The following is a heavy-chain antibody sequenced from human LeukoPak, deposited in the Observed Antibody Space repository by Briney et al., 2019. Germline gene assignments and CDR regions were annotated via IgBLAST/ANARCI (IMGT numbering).Heavy chain of an antibody. CDR3: ARAYSNYGYYFDY. V-gene: IGHV4-30-2*01. D-gene: IGHD4-11*01. CDR1: GGSISSGGYY. CDR2: IYHSGST. J-gene: IGHJ4*02. Sequence: SETLSLTCTVSGGSISSGGYYWSWIRRPPGKGLGWIGYIYHSGSTYYNPSLKSRVTISVDRSKNQFSLKLSSVTAADTAVYYCARAYSNYGYYFDYWGQGTLVTVSS.